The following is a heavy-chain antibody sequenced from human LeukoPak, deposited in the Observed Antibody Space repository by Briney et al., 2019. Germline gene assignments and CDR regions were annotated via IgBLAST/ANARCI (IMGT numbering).Heavy chain of an antibody. CDR2: INPSGGST. CDR3: ARGPGDYGCYYYYGMDV. CDR1: GYTFTSYY. Sequence: ASVKVSCKASGYTFTSYYMHWVRQAPGQGLEWMGIINPSGGSTSYAQKFQGRVTMTRDTSTSTVYMELSSLRSEDTAVYYCARGPGDYGCYYYYGMDVWGQGTTVTVSS. J-gene: IGHJ6*02. D-gene: IGHD4-17*01. V-gene: IGHV1-46*01.